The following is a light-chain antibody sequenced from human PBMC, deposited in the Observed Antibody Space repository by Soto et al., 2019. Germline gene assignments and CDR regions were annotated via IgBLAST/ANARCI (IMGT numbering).Light chain of an antibody. CDR3: CSSGGSPTYV. J-gene: IGLJ1*01. CDR1: SSNVGSYKL. Sequence: QSVLTQPASVSGSPGQSITIPCTGTSSNVGSYKLVSWYQQHPGKAHKLMIFEVNKRPSGVCNRFSGSKSGNTASPTISGLKVEDEADYYCCSSGGSPTYVFGTGTKVTVL. V-gene: IGLV2-23*02. CDR2: EVN.